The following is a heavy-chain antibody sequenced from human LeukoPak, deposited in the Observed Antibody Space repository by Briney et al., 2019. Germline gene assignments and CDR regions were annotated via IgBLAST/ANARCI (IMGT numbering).Heavy chain of an antibody. V-gene: IGHV3-21*01. D-gene: IGHD3-10*01. CDR1: GFTFSSYS. CDR3: ARVMGKLWFGELLTGDYYYGMDV. CDR2: ISSSSSYI. Sequence: GGSLRLSCAASGFTFSSYSMNWVRQAPGRGLEWVSSISSSSSYIYYADSVKGRFTISRDNAKNSLYLQMNSLRAEDTAVYYCARVMGKLWFGELLTGDYYYGMDVWGKGTTVTGSS. J-gene: IGHJ6*04.